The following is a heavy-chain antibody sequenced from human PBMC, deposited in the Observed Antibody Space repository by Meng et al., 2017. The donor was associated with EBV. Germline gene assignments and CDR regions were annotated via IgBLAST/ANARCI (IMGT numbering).Heavy chain of an antibody. CDR3: ARVSPKRYFDYLAPPDY. CDR2: LHHSGST. CDR1: GGSVNGYF. J-gene: IGHJ4*02. Sequence: QVQLQQWGAGLLXXXXXLXLTXAXYGGSVNGYFWSWIRQPPGEGLEWIGELHHSGSTNYNPSLKSRLRISVDTSKNQFSLNLTSVTAADTAVYYCARVSPKRYFDYLAPPDYWGQGTLVTVSS. V-gene: IGHV4-34*01. D-gene: IGHD3-9*01.